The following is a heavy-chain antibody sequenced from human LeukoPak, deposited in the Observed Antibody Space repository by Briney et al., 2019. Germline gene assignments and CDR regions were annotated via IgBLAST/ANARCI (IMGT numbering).Heavy chain of an antibody. Sequence: ASVKVSCKASGYTFTSYDINWVRQATGQGLEWMGWMNPNSGNTGYAQKFQGRVTMTRNTSISTAYMELSSLRSEDTAVYYCARSPHHYYGGNNYFDYWGQGTLVTVSS. CDR2: MNPNSGNT. CDR3: ARSPHHYYGGNNYFDY. V-gene: IGHV1-8*01. J-gene: IGHJ4*02. CDR1: GYTFTSYD. D-gene: IGHD3-10*01.